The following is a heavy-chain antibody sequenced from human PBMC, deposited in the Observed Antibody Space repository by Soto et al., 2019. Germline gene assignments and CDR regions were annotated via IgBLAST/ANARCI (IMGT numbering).Heavy chain of an antibody. Sequence: ASVKVSCKASGYTFTSYYMHWVRQAPGQGLEWMGIINPSGGGTSYAQKFQGRVTMTRDTSTSTVYMELSSLRSEDTAVYYCARDRNDFWSGYYGALDYWGQGTLVTVSS. J-gene: IGHJ4*02. CDR2: INPSGGGT. D-gene: IGHD3-3*01. V-gene: IGHV1-46*01. CDR1: GYTFTSYY. CDR3: ARDRNDFWSGYYGALDY.